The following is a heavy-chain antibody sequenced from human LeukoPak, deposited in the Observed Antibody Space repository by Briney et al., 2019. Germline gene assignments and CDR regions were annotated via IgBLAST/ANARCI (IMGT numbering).Heavy chain of an antibody. CDR3: ARERGYSSSAFDI. V-gene: IGHV3-23*01. D-gene: IGHD5-18*01. Sequence: GGSLRLSCAASGFSFSMYSMSWIRQAPGKGLEWVSVISDNGAVTFYGDSVKGRFTISRDNSKNTLYLQMSSLRAEDTAVYYCARERGYSSSAFDIWGQGTMVTVSS. CDR2: ISDNGAVT. J-gene: IGHJ3*02. CDR1: GFSFSMYS.